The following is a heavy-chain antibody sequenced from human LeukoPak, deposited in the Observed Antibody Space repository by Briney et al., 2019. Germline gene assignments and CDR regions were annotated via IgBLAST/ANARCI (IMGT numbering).Heavy chain of an antibody. CDR1: GLTFSRYW. V-gene: IGHV3-74*01. CDR3: AYWAGTAAGFNGPFDY. Sequence: GGSLRLSCAASGLTFSRYWMHWVRQAPGKGLVWVARINSDGSSTSYADSVKGRFTVSRDNAKNTLYLQMNSLRAEDTAVYYCAYWAGTAAGFNGPFDYWGQGTLVTVSS. D-gene: IGHD6-13*01. CDR2: INSDGSST. J-gene: IGHJ4*02.